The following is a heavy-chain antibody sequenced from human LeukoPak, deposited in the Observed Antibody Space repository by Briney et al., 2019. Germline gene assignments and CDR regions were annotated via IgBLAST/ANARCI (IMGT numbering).Heavy chain of an antibody. V-gene: IGHV3-33*01. CDR1: GFTFSSYG. CDR3: ARGPPTDYYDSSGFYYVFDY. Sequence: GRSLRLSCAASGFTFSSYGMHWVRQAPGKGLEWVALIGYDGTNEYYADSVKGRFTISRDNSKNTLYLQMKSLRAEDTAVYFCARGPPTDYYDSSGFYYVFDYWGQGTLVTVSS. J-gene: IGHJ4*02. D-gene: IGHD3-22*01. CDR2: IGYDGTNE.